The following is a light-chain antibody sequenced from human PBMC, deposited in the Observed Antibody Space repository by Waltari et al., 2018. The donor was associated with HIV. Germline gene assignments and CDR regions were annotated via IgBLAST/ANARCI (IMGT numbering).Light chain of an antibody. Sequence: QSALTQSASVSGSPGQSITISCTGTSSDVGSYNLVSWYQQHPGKAPQVMIYEGRKRPSGVANRFSGSKSGNTASLTIAGLQAEDEADYYCCSYAGSSTFWVFGGGTKLTVL. V-gene: IGLV2-23*01. CDR3: CSYAGSSTFWV. CDR2: EGR. J-gene: IGLJ3*02. CDR1: SSDVGSYNL.